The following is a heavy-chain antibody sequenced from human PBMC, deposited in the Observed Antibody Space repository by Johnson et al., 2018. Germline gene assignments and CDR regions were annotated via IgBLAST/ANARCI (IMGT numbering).Heavy chain of an antibody. CDR2: INSDGSST. CDR1: GFTFSSYW. D-gene: IGHD2-21*02. J-gene: IGHJ3*02. CDR3: ARLWAYCGGDCLDAFDI. V-gene: IGHV3-74*02. Sequence: VQLVQSGGGVVQPGRSLRLSCAASGFTFSSYWMHWVRQAPGKGLVWVSRINSDGSSTSYADSVKGRFTISRDNDKNSLYLQMNSLRDEDTAVYYCARLWAYCGGDCLDAFDIWGQGTMVTVSS.